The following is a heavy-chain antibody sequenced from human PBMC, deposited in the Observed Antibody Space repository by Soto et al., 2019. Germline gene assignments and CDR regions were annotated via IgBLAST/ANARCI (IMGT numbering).Heavy chain of an antibody. V-gene: IGHV4-30-2*01. Sequence: QLQLQESGSGLVKPSQTLSLPCAVSGSISSGGYSWTWIRQPPGKGLEWIGYIFDSGTTNYNPSLKSRVTFSVYTSKKQFSRKLNSVTAADTAVYYCARDREAVSGHWYFDLWGRGTLVTVSS. D-gene: IGHD6-19*01. CDR2: IFDSGTT. CDR3: ARDREAVSGHWYFDL. J-gene: IGHJ2*01. CDR1: GSISSGGYS.